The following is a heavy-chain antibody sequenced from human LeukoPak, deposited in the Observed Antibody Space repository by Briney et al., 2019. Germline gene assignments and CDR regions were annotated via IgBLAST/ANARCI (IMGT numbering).Heavy chain of an antibody. CDR3: ARDIGYSYGFGEEKYYYGMDV. Sequence: GGSLRLSCAASGFTFSSYSMNWVRQAPGKGLEWVSSISSSSSYIYYADSVKGRFTISRDNAKNSLYLQMNSLRAEDTAVYYCARDIGYSYGFGEEKYYYGMDVWGQGTTVTVSS. J-gene: IGHJ6*02. V-gene: IGHV3-21*01. CDR1: GFTFSSYS. D-gene: IGHD5-18*01. CDR2: ISSSSSYI.